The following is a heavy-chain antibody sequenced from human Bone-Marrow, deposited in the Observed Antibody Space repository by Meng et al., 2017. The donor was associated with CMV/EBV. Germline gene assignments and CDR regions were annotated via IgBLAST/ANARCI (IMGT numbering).Heavy chain of an antibody. V-gene: IGHV3-30-3*01. CDR3: ARDQGAPRLKVRRDYYGMDV. CDR2: ISYDGSDK. D-gene: IGHD6-6*01. J-gene: IGHJ6*02. CDR1: RFTFSSYA. Sequence: GESLKISCAASRFTFSSYAMHWVRQAPGKGLEWVAVISYDGSDKYYADSVKGRFTISRDNSKNTLYLQMNSLRAEDTAVYYGARDQGAPRLKVRRDYYGMDVWGQGSTVTVSS.